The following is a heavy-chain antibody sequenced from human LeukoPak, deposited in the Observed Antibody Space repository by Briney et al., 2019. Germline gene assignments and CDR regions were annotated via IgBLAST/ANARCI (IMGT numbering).Heavy chain of an antibody. J-gene: IGHJ3*02. CDR3: ARGRYCSADICTGGDSFDI. V-gene: IGHV4-4*07. Sequence: SETLSLTCTVSGGSISNYYWSWIRQPAGKGLERIGRKYARGSSDYNPPVQSRVTMSVDTSKNQFSLKLRSVTAADTAVYYCARGRYCSADICTGGDSFDIWGQGTMVSVSP. D-gene: IGHD2-15*01. CDR2: KYARGSS. CDR1: GGSISNYY.